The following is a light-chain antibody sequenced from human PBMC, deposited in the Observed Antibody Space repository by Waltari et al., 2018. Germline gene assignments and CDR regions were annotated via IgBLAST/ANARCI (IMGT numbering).Light chain of an antibody. CDR2: EVS. CDR1: RRDIGDYDY. Sequence: QSALTQPASVSGSPGQSITISCTGSRRDIGDYDYVSWYQHRPTKAPKLMIYEVSSLPSGVSKRFSGSNSGNTASLTIAGLQAEDEATYYCASFTDTRNLVFGGGTKLTVL. J-gene: IGLJ2*01. V-gene: IGLV2-14*01. CDR3: ASFTDTRNLV.